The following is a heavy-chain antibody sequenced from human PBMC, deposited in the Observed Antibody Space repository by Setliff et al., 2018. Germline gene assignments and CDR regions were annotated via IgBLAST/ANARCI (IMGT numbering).Heavy chain of an antibody. CDR3: TRDWGGVGATNAFDI. CDR1: GFTFSSYW. V-gene: IGHV3-74*01. CDR2: INSDGSST. J-gene: IGHJ3*02. D-gene: IGHD1-26*01. Sequence: GGSLRLSCEASGFTFSSYWMHWVRQAPGKGLVWVSHINSDGSSTTYADSVKGRFTISRDNAKNTLYLQMNRLRAEDTAVYYCTRDWGGVGATNAFDIWGQGTMVTVSS.